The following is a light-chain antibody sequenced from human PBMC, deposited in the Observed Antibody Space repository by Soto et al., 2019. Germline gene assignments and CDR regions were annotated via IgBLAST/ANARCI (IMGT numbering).Light chain of an antibody. V-gene: IGLV2-14*01. CDR3: TSYTSVTIVV. CDR2: GVT. CDR1: NSDIGGYNS. J-gene: IGLJ2*01. Sequence: QSALTQPASVSGSPGQSITISCTGSNSDIGGYNSVSWYQQHPGKAPKLLLFGVTNRPSGVSDRFSGSKSGNTASLTISALQAEDDADYYCTSYTSVTIVVFGGGTKRTVL.